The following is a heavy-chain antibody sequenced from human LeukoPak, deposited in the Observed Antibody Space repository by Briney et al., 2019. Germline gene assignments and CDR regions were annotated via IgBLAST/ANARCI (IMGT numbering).Heavy chain of an antibody. CDR2: ISWNSGSI. D-gene: IGHD4-23*01. CDR1: GFTFDDYA. Sequence: PGGSLRLSCAASGFTFDDYAMHWVRQAPGKGLEWVSGISWNSGSIGYADSVKGRFTISRDNAKNSLYLQMNSLRAEDTAVYYCARDYGGNSDWGQGTLVAVSS. J-gene: IGHJ4*02. CDR3: ARDYGGNSD. V-gene: IGHV3-9*01.